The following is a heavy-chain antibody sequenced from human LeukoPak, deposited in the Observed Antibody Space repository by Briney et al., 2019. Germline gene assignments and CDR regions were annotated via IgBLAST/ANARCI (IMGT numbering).Heavy chain of an antibody. CDR3: AKDGKGYCTSSSCYLNIDY. CDR1: GFTFGNYA. V-gene: IGHV3-23*01. D-gene: IGHD2-15*01. J-gene: IGHJ4*02. Sequence: PGGSLRLSCAASGFTFGNYAMSWVRQAPGKGLEWVSATSGGSGGTYYADSVKGRFTISRDNSKNTAYLQMNSLRAEDTAVYYCAKDGKGYCTSSSCYLNIDYWGQGTLVTVSS. CDR2: TSGGSGGT.